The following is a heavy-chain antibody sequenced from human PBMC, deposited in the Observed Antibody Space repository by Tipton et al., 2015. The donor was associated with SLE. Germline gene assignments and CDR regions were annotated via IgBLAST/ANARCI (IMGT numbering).Heavy chain of an antibody. CDR3: ARISTGGGQSYYYFYMGV. CDR2: IYSSGSS. V-gene: IGHV4-59*01. Sequence: TLSLTCTVSGGSIRSYYWSWIRQPPGKGLESIGNIYSSGSSNYNPSLKSQVIISVDTSKKQFSLKLSSVTAADAAVYYCARISTGGGQSYYYFYMGVWGKEPTVTVSS. J-gene: IGHJ6*03. CDR1: GGSIRSYY. D-gene: IGHD2-2*01.